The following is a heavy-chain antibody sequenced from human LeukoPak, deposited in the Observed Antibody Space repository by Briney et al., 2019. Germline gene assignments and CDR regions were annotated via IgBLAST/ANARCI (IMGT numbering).Heavy chain of an antibody. CDR3: ATFDH. Sequence: GGSLRLSCAASGFTFSSYALDWVRQAPGKGLEWVAGISYDGNNEYYADSVKGRFSISRDNSKNILYLQMNSLRAEDTAVYYCATFDHWGQGTLVTVSS. CDR1: GFTFSSYA. J-gene: IGHJ4*02. V-gene: IGHV3-30*04. CDR2: ISYDGNNE.